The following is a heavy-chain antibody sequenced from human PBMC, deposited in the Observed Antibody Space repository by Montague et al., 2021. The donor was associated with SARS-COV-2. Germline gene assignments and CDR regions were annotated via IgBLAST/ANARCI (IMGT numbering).Heavy chain of an antibody. CDR3: ARIPVSGTAMDQYYYYYGMDV. J-gene: IGHJ6*02. CDR2: IDWDXDK. D-gene: IGHD5-18*01. CDR1: GFSLSTSGMC. V-gene: IGHV2-70*01. Sequence: PALVKPTQTLTLTCTFSGFSLSTSGMCVSWIRQPPGEALEWLALIDWDXDKYYSTSLKTRLTISKDTSKNQVVLTMTNMDPVDTATHYCARIPVSGTAMDQYYYYYGMDVWGQGTTVTVSS.